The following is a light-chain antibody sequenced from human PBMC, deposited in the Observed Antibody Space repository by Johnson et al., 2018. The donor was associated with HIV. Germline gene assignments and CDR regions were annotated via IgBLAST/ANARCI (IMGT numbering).Light chain of an antibody. CDR3: GTWDSSLSAYV. Sequence: QAVLTQPPSVSAAPGQKVTISCSGSSSNIGKNYVSWYQQLPGTAPKLLIFDNHKRPSGIPDRFSGSKSGTSATLGITGLQTGDEADYYCGTWDSSLSAYVFGTGTKVIVL. V-gene: IGLV1-51*01. J-gene: IGLJ1*01. CDR1: SSNIGKNY. CDR2: DNH.